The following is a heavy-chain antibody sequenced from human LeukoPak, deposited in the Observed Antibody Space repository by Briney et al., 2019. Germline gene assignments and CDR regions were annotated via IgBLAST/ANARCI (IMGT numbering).Heavy chain of an antibody. J-gene: IGHJ4*02. CDR1: GFTFSSYW. D-gene: IGHD1-26*01. V-gene: IGHV3-74*01. CDR2: INNYGSIT. Sequence: GGSLRLSCAASGFTFSSYWVHWVRQAPGKGLVWVSRINNYGSITSYADSVKGRFTISRDNAKNTLYLQMNSLRAEDTAVYYCSRDRSTSFDYWGEGALVTVSS. CDR3: SRDRSTSFDY.